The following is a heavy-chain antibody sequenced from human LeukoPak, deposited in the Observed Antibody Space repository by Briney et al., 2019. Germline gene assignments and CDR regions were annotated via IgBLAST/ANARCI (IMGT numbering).Heavy chain of an antibody. CDR2: ISGSGSSP. V-gene: IGHV3-23*01. Sequence: GGSLRLSCAASGFTFSSYAMSWVRQTPGKGLEWVSGISGSGSSPYYANSVKGRFTISRDNSKSTLYLQMNSLRAEDTAVYYCAKDFTWIQLVPEYFHYWGQGTLVTVSS. CDR3: AKDFTWIQLVPEYFHY. CDR1: GFTFSSYA. D-gene: IGHD6-13*01. J-gene: IGHJ1*01.